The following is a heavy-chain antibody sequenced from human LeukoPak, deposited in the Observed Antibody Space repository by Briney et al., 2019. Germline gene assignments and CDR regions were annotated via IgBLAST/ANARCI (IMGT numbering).Heavy chain of an antibody. J-gene: IGHJ4*02. CDR3: ARAFTGYCNGGTCYSDN. CDR2: IRYDGSNK. Sequence: XTFXXXGMHWVRQAPGKGLEWVAFIRYDGSNKYYADSVRGRFTISKDNSKNTLYLQMNSLRAEDTAVYYCARAFTGYCNGGTCYSDNWGQGTLVTVSS. CDR1: XTFXXXG. V-gene: IGHV3-30*02. D-gene: IGHD2-15*01.